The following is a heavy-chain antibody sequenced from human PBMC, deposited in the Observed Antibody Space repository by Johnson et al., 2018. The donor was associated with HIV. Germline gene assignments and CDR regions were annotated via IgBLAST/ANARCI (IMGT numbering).Heavy chain of an antibody. V-gene: IGHV3-30*03. CDR1: RFTFSSYG. Sequence: QVLLVESGGGVVQPGRSLRLSCAASRFTFSSYGMHWVRQAPGKGLEWVAVISYDGNNKYYADSVKGRFTISRDSSKNTLYLQMNSLRAEDTAVYYCARVGANFDAFDIWGQGTMVTVSS. D-gene: IGHD4/OR15-4a*01. CDR2: ISYDGNNK. CDR3: ARVGANFDAFDI. J-gene: IGHJ3*02.